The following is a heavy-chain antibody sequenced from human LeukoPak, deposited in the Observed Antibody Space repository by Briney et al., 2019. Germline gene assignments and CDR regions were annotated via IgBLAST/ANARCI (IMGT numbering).Heavy chain of an antibody. Sequence: GGSLRLSCAASGFTFSSYSMNWVRQAPGKGLEWVSSISSSSSYIYYADSVKGRFTISRDNAKNSLYLQMNSLRAEDTAVYYCARDLNPRITMIVVAAPDAFDIWGQGTMVTVSS. D-gene: IGHD3-22*01. J-gene: IGHJ3*02. CDR2: ISSSSSYI. V-gene: IGHV3-21*01. CDR1: GFTFSSYS. CDR3: ARDLNPRITMIVVAAPDAFDI.